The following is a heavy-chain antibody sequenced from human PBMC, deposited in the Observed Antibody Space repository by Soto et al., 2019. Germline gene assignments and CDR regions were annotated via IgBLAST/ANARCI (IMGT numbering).Heavy chain of an antibody. CDR3: ARDRYYDSSGYYFDY. Sequence: PSETLSLACTVSGCSVRSGSYYWSWIRQPPGKGLEWIGYIYYSGSTKYNPSLKSRVTISVDTSKNQISLKLSSVTAADTAVYYCARDRYYDSSGYYFDYWGQGTLVTVSS. CDR2: IYYSGST. D-gene: IGHD3-22*01. CDR1: GCSVRSGSYY. J-gene: IGHJ4*02. V-gene: IGHV4-61*01.